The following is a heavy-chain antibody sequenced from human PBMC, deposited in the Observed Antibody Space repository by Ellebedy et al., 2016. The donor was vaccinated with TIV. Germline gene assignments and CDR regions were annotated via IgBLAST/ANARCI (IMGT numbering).Heavy chain of an antibody. D-gene: IGHD6-19*01. CDR1: GYTFSSYF. Sequence: AASVKVSCKASGYTFSSYFIHWKRQAPGQGLEWMGIINPSAGTTTYAQNLQGRFTMARDTSTTTVYMELSSLRSVDTAVYYCAKSRSSGWLHTPDYWGQGTLVIVSS. J-gene: IGHJ4*02. CDR3: AKSRSSGWLHTPDY. V-gene: IGHV1-46*04. CDR2: INPSAGTT.